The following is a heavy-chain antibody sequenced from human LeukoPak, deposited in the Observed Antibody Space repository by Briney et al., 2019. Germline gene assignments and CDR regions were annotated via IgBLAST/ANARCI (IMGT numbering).Heavy chain of an antibody. CDR1: GGSFSGYY. CDR3: ARPSRRGLDYYGSGSYYD. CDR2: INHSGST. J-gene: IGHJ4*02. D-gene: IGHD3-10*01. V-gene: IGHV4-34*01. Sequence: SETLFLTCAVYGGSFSGYYWSWIRQPPGKGLEWMGEINHSGSTNYNPSVKRRGSITVDTSKNKFSLKLRTVTTADTAVYYCARPSRRGLDYYGSGSYYDWGQETLVTVSS.